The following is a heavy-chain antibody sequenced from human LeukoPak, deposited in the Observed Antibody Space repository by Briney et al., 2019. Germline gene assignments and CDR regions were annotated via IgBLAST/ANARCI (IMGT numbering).Heavy chain of an antibody. CDR2: ISGSGGST. J-gene: IGHJ4*02. Sequence: GASLRLSCAASGFTFSSYAMSWVRQAPGRGLEWVSAISGSGGSTYYADSVKGRFTIFRDNSKNTLYLQMNSLRAEDTAVYYCAKVVYDFWSGYYSPGNFDYWGQGTLVTVSS. V-gene: IGHV3-23*01. CDR1: GFTFSSYA. CDR3: AKVVYDFWSGYYSPGNFDY. D-gene: IGHD3-3*01.